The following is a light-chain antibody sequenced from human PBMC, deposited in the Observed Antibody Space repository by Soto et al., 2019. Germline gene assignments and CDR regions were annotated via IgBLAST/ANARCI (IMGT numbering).Light chain of an antibody. CDR2: NNT. Sequence: QSVLTQPPSASGTPGQRVTISCSGSSSNIGTNTVNWYLQLPGTAPKLLMYNNTQRPSWVPERFSGSKSGTSASRPIGGLQSEDEADYYCAAWDDSLDGFYVFGSGTKLTVL. CDR3: AAWDDSLDGFYV. CDR1: SSNIGTNT. J-gene: IGLJ1*01. V-gene: IGLV1-44*01.